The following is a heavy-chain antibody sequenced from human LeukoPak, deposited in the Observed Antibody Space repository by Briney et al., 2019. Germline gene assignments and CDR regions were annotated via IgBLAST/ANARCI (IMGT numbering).Heavy chain of an antibody. Sequence: NPGGSLRLSCAASGFTFSSYEMNWVRQAPGKGLEWVSYISSSSSYIYYADSVKGRFTISRDNAKNSLYLQMNSLRAEDTAVYYCARDRGLGIRSFFDYWGQGSLVTVSS. CDR1: GFTFSSYE. CDR3: ARDRGLGIRSFFDY. J-gene: IGHJ4*02. D-gene: IGHD3-10*01. CDR2: ISSSSSYI. V-gene: IGHV3-21*05.